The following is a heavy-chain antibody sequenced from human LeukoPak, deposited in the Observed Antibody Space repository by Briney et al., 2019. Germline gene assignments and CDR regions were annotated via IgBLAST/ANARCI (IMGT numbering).Heavy chain of an antibody. CDR2: ISSSIIYI. CDR1: GFTFSSYS. Sequence: GGSLRLSCAASGFTFSSYSMNWVRQAPGKGLEWVSSISSSIIYISYPASLKGRFTISRDNAKNSLYLQMNSLRAEDTAVYYCARDGSSGWSRHFDYWGQGTLVTVSS. J-gene: IGHJ4*02. CDR3: ARDGSSGWSRHFDY. D-gene: IGHD6-19*01. V-gene: IGHV3-21*01.